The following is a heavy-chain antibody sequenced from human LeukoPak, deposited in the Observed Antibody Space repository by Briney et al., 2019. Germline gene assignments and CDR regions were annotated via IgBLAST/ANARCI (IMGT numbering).Heavy chain of an antibody. V-gene: IGHV3-30*03. J-gene: IGHJ5*02. CDR1: GFTFSSYG. Sequence: PGRSLRLSCAASGFTFSSYGMHWVRQAPGKGLEWVALVSNDGSNKYYADSVKGRFTISRDNSKNTLYLQMNSLRAEDTAVYYCARDRGNWFDPWGQGTLVTVSS. CDR2: VSNDGSNK. CDR3: ARDRGNWFDP. D-gene: IGHD3-16*01.